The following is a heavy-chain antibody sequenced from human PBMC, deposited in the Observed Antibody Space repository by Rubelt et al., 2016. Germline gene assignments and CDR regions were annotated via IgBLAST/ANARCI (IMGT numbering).Heavy chain of an antibody. Sequence: QVQLQESGPGLVKPSGTLSLTCTVSGGSISSYYWSWIRQPPGKGLEWIGEINHSGSTNYNPSLKSLFTLSVYTSKNQFSLKLSSVTAADTAVYYCARAPPSMGTMVRGAGRKFDYWGQGTLVTVSS. J-gene: IGHJ4*02. CDR2: INHSGST. D-gene: IGHD3-10*01. CDR3: ARAPPSMGTMVRGAGRKFDY. CDR1: GGSISSYY. V-gene: IGHV4-59*12.